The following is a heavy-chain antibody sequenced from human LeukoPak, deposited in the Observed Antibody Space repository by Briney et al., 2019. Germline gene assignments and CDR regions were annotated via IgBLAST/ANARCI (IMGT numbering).Heavy chain of an antibody. CDR2: INGRGIST. J-gene: IGHJ4*02. CDR1: GFTFSSSA. D-gene: IGHD3-22*01. Sequence: PGGSLRLSCVATGFTFSSSAMTWVRQAPGKGLEWVSSINGRGISTYYADSVKGRFTISRDNSKNTLYLQMNSLRDDDTAVYHCVREPYYDSSGSFDYWGQGTLVTVSS. V-gene: IGHV3-23*01. CDR3: VREPYYDSSGSFDY.